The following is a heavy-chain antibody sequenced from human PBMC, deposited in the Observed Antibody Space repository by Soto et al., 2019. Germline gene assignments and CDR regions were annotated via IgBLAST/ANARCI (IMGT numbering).Heavy chain of an antibody. D-gene: IGHD2-21*01. CDR1: GFTFSSYG. CDR2: TSYDGSNK. V-gene: IGHV3-30*18. CDR3: AKDVDTGKRTHYYYYYGMGV. Sequence: GGSLRLSCAASGFTFSSYGMHWVRQAPGKGLEWVAVTSYDGSNKYYADSVKGRFTISRDNSKNTLYLQMNSLRAEDTAVYYCAKDVDTGKRTHYYYYYGMGVWGQGTTVTVSS. J-gene: IGHJ6*02.